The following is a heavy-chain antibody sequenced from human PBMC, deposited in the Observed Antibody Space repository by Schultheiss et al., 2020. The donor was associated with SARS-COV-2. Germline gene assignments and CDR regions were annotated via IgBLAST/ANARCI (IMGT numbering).Heavy chain of an antibody. CDR2: ISPYNGNT. J-gene: IGHJ4*02. CDR3: ARGVTPRYNGDPHY. CDR1: GYTFTNYG. V-gene: IGHV1-18*01. Sequence: ASVKVSCKASGYTFTNYGITWVRQAPGQGLEWMGWISPYNGNTIYAQNLLGRVTMTTDTSTSTAYMELRSLTSDDTAVYYCARGVTPRYNGDPHYWGQGTLVTVSS. D-gene: IGHD4-17*01.